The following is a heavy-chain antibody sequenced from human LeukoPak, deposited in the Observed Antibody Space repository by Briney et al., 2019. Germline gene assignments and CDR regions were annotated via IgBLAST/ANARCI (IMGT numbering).Heavy chain of an antibody. V-gene: IGHV3-30-3*01. Sequence: PGGSLRLSCVASGFTFNNYAIHWVRQAPGKGLEWVAVISYDGSNTYYEDSVKGRFTISRDNSKNTLYLQMNSLRAEDMAVYYCAREEWYYFDYWGRGTLVTVSS. J-gene: IGHJ4*02. D-gene: IGHD3-3*01. CDR1: GFTFNNYA. CDR3: AREEWYYFDY. CDR2: ISYDGSNT.